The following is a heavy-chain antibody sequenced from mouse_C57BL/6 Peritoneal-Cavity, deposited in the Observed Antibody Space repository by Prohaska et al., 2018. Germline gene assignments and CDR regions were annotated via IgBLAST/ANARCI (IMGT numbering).Heavy chain of an antibody. D-gene: IGHD1-1*02. CDR2: INPNNGGT. J-gene: IGHJ2*01. V-gene: IGHV1-18*01. CDR1: GYTFTDYN. CDR3: ARRGNYFDY. Sequence: EVQLQQPGPELVKPWASVKIPCNASGYTFTDYNMDWVKQSHGKRLEWIGDINPNNGGTIYNQKFKGKATLTGDKSSSTAYMELRSLTTEDTAVYYCARRGNYFDYWGQGTTLTVSS.